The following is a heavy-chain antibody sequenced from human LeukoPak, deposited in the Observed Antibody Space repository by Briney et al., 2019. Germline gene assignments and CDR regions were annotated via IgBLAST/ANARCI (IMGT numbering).Heavy chain of an antibody. D-gene: IGHD6-6*01. CDR1: GFTFSSYD. CDR3: ARACSSSFIDY. J-gene: IGHJ4*02. CDR2: IGTAGDT. V-gene: IGHV3-13*01. Sequence: GGSLRLSCADSGFTFSSYDMHWVRQATGKGLEWVSAIGTAGDTYYPGSVKGRFTISRENAKNSLYLQMNSLRAGDTAVYYCARACSSSFIDYWGQGTLVTVSS.